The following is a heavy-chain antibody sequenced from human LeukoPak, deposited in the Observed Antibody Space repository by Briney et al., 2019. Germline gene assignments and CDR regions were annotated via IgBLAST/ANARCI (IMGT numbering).Heavy chain of an antibody. V-gene: IGHV3-21*01. CDR1: GFTFSSYS. CDR3: ARDRDYSSGWLSDAFDV. J-gene: IGHJ3*01. D-gene: IGHD6-19*01. Sequence: GGSLRLSCAASGFTFSSYSMNWVRQAPGKGLEWVSSSSGSTPYIYYAASVEGRFTISRDNAKNALYLQMDSLRAEDTAVYYCARDRDYSSGWLSDAFDVWGQGTMVTVSS. CDR2: SSGSTPYI.